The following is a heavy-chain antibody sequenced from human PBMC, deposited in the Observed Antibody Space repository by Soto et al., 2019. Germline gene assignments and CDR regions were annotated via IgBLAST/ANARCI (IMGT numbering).Heavy chain of an antibody. D-gene: IGHD2-8*01. Sequence: GGSLRLSCAASGFTFGDYAMHRVRQAPGKGLEWVSGISWNSGDIGYADSVKGRFTISRDNAKNSLYMQMNSLRAEDTAFYYCAKAGFGVQYIDYWGQGMLVTVSS. J-gene: IGHJ4*02. V-gene: IGHV3-9*01. CDR3: AKAGFGVQYIDY. CDR2: ISWNSGDI. CDR1: GFTFGDYA.